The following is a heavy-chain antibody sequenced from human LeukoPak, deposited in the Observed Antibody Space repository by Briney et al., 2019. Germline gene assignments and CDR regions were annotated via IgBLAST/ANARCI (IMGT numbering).Heavy chain of an antibody. CDR3: ARAQWLVRWFDP. Sequence: PSETLSLTCAVYGGSFSGYYWSWIRQPPGKGLEWIGEINHSGSTNYNPSLKSRVTISVDTSKNQFSLKLSSVTAADTAVYYCARAQWLVRWFDPWGQGTLVTVSS. V-gene: IGHV4-34*01. CDR1: GGSFSGYY. J-gene: IGHJ5*02. CDR2: INHSGST. D-gene: IGHD6-19*01.